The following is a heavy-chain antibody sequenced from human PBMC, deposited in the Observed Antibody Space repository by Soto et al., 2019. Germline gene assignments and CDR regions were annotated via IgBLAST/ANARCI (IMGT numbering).Heavy chain of an antibody. J-gene: IGHJ6*02. Sequence: GSLRLSCAASGFSFSNYGMHWVRQAPGKGLEWVAIISYDGSNKYYADSVKGRFIISRDNSKNTLYLQMNSLSAEDTALYSCARVVVPDLSRSLYYGMDVWGQGTTVTVSS. D-gene: IGHD3-10*02. CDR1: GFSFSNYG. CDR3: ARVVVPDLSRSLYYGMDV. V-gene: IGHV3-30*03. CDR2: ISYDGSNK.